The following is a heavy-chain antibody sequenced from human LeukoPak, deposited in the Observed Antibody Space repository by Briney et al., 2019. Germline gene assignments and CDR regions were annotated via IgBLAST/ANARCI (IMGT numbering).Heavy chain of an antibody. CDR1: GFTFSSYS. CDR2: ISSSSSTI. J-gene: IGHJ4*02. V-gene: IGHV3-48*01. Sequence: GGSLRLSCAASGFTFSSYSMNWVRQAPGKGLEWVSYISSSSSTIYYADSVKGRFTISRDNSKNTLYLQMNSLRAEDTAVYYCAKDPRSSWYLGFFDYWGPGTLVTVSS. CDR3: AKDPRSSWYLGFFDY. D-gene: IGHD6-13*01.